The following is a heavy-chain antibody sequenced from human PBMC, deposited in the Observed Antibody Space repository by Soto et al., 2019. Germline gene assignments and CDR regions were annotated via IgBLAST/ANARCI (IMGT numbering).Heavy chain of an antibody. Sequence: LSLTCTVSGVSISTGGYFWTWILEHPGKGLEWIGKIYYSGMTYYNPSLRGRVSISLDPSESQFSLKLNSVTAADTAVYYCARDSSGPGYSYGKFDYWGQGALVTVSS. CDR1: GVSISTGGYF. CDR2: IYYSGMT. J-gene: IGHJ4*02. CDR3: ARDSSGPGYSYGKFDY. D-gene: IGHD5-18*01. V-gene: IGHV4-31*03.